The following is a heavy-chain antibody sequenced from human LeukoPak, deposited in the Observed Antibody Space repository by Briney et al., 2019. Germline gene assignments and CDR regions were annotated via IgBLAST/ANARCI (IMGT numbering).Heavy chain of an antibody. V-gene: IGHV1-24*01. CDR3: ATARDYVRREYYFDY. Sequence: ASVKVSCKVSGYTLTELSMHWVRQAPGKGLEWMGGFDPEDGETIYAQTFQGRVTMTEDTSTDTAYMELSSLRSEDTAVYYCATARDYVRREYYFDYWGQGTLVTVSS. CDR1: GYTLTELS. CDR2: FDPEDGET. D-gene: IGHD4-17*01. J-gene: IGHJ4*02.